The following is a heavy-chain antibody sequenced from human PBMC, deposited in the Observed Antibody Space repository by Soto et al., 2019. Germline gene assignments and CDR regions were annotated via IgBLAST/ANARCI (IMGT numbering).Heavy chain of an antibody. CDR1: GFTFSSYA. V-gene: IGHV3-23*01. J-gene: IGHJ4*02. Sequence: GSLRLSCAASGFTFSSYAMSWVRQAPGKGLEWVSAISGSGGSTYYADSVKGRFTISRDNSKNTLYLQMNSLRAEDTAVYYCAKKARYCSGGSCYVGYFDYWGQGTLVTVSS. D-gene: IGHD2-15*01. CDR2: ISGSGGST. CDR3: AKKARYCSGGSCYVGYFDY.